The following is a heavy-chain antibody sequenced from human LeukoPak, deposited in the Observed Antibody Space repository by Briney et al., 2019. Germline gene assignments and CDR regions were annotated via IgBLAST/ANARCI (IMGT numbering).Heavy chain of an antibody. CDR3: ARDTEYSSSSPFDP. D-gene: IGHD6-13*01. V-gene: IGHV4-39*07. Sequence: PSETLPLTCTVSGGSISSSSYYWGWIRQPPGKGLEWIGSIYYSGSTYYNPSLKSRVTISLDTSKNQFSLKLSSVTAADTAVYYCARDTEYSSSSPFDPWGQGTLVTVSS. CDR1: GGSISSSSYY. CDR2: IYYSGST. J-gene: IGHJ5*02.